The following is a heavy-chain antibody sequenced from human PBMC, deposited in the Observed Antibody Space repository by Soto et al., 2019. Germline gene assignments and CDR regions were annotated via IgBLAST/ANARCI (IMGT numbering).Heavy chain of an antibody. CDR2: IYSGGST. CDR3: AREKYGSGSYGDAFDI. Sequence: GGSLRLSCAASGFTVSSNYMSWVRQAPGKGLEWVSVIYSGGSTYYADSVKGRFTISRDNSKNTLYLQMNSLRAEDTAVYYCAREKYGSGSYGDAFDIWGQGTMVTVSS. CDR1: GFTVSSNY. J-gene: IGHJ3*02. D-gene: IGHD3-10*01. V-gene: IGHV3-66*01.